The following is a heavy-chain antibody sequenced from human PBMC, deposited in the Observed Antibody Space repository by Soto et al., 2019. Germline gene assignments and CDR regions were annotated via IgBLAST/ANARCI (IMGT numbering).Heavy chain of an antibody. V-gene: IGHV4-39*01. CDR3: GRVMIGTSGHTDSDY. CDR2: IDDNGVT. D-gene: IGHD2-2*01. J-gene: IGHJ4*02. Sequence: SETLSLTCSVSGASISSRDYYWGWIRQTPGKGLEWIGNIDDNGVTYYNPSLKSRVTVSKDTSKNQFSLKVASVTAADTAIYYCGRVMIGTSGHTDSDYWGQGTQVTVSS. CDR1: GASISSRDYY.